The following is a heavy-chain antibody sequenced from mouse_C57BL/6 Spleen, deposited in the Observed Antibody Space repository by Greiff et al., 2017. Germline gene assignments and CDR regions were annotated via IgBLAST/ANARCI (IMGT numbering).Heavy chain of an antibody. J-gene: IGHJ1*03. CDR3: VISTVVATLRYFDV. CDR2: IRSKSNNYAT. V-gene: IGHV10-1*01. Sequence: EVQRVESGGGLVQPKGSLKLSCAASGFSFNTYAMNWVRQAPGKGLEWVARIRSKSNNYATYYADSVKDRFTISRDDSESMLYLQMNNLKTEDTAMYYCVISTVVATLRYFDVWGTGTTVTVSS. CDR1: GFSFNTYA. D-gene: IGHD1-1*01.